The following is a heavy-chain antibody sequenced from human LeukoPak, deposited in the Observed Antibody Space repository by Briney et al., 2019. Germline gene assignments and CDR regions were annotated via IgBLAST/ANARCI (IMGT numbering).Heavy chain of an antibody. CDR3: ARVQAAAPGTFYLRYYMDV. J-gene: IGHJ6*03. CDR1: GYSFKSYG. CDR2: VSPYNGDT. D-gene: IGHD2/OR15-2a*01. V-gene: IGHV1-18*01. Sequence: GASVKVSCKASGYSFKSYGFSWVRQAPGQGLEWMGWVSPYNGDTKYAQKFQGRVSMTTDKSTSTAYMELKSLRSDDTAVYFCARVQAAAPGTFYLRYYMDVWGKGTTVIVSS.